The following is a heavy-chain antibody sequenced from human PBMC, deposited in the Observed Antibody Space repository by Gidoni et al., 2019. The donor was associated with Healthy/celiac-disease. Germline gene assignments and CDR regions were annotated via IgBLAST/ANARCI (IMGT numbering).Heavy chain of an antibody. V-gene: IGHV3-74*01. CDR1: GFTFSSYW. Sequence: EVQLVESGGGLVQPGGSLRLSCAASGFTFSSYWMHWVRQGPGKGLGWVSRINSDGSSTSYADSVKGRFTISRDNAKNTLYLQMNSLRAEDTAVYYCASVGGYCSGGSCSWFDPWGQGTLVTVSS. CDR3: ASVGGYCSGGSCSWFDP. D-gene: IGHD2-15*01. J-gene: IGHJ5*02. CDR2: INSDGSST.